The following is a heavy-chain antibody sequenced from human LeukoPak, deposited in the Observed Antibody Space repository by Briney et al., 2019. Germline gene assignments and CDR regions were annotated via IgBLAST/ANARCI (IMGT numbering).Heavy chain of an antibody. D-gene: IGHD6-19*01. Sequence: GGSLRLSCVTSGFIFRTYSMTWVRQAPGKGLEWVSIISNSGDATFYADSVKGRFTISRDNSKNTVYLQMDSLRAEDTAVYYCAKDRGAVAGVMDVWGKGTTVTVSS. V-gene: IGHV3-23*01. CDR2: ISNSGDAT. CDR1: GFIFRTYS. J-gene: IGHJ6*03. CDR3: AKDRGAVAGVMDV.